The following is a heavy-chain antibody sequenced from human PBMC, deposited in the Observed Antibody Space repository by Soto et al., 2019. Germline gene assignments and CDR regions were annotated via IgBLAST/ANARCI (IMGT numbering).Heavy chain of an antibody. CDR3: ARDQLDSYYYYYGMDV. CDR1: GGTFSSYA. V-gene: IGHV1-69*13. J-gene: IGHJ6*02. D-gene: IGHD3-9*01. Sequence: GASVKVSCKASGGTFSSYAISWVRQAPGQGLEWMGGIIPIFGTANYAQKFQGRVTITADESTSTAYMELSSLRSEDTAVYYCARDQLDSYYYYYGMDVWGQGTTVTVSS. CDR2: IIPIFGTA.